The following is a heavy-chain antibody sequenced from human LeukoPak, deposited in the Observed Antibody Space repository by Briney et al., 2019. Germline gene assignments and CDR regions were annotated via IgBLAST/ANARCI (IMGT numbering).Heavy chain of an antibody. V-gene: IGHV3-30-3*01. D-gene: IGHD6-13*01. J-gene: IGHJ4*02. CDR1: GFTFSSYA. Sequence: PGRSLRLSCAASGFTFSSYAMHWVRQAPGKGLEWVAVISYDGSNKYYADSVKGRFTISRDNSKNTLYLQMNSLRAEDTAVYYCAKVRIASAGPTNLNYFDSWGQGTLVIVSS. CDR3: AKVRIASAGPTNLNYFDS. CDR2: ISYDGSNK.